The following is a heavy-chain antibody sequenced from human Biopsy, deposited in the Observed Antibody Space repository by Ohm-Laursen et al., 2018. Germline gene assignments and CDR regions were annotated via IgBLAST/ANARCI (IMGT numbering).Heavy chain of an antibody. CDR2: SIPLFNTA. Sequence: SSVKVSCNASGGTFTNHAVGWVRQAPGQGLEWVGSSIPLFNTANYADKFQGRVTLTADKSTTTAYMELSSLRSEDTAIYYYARFPLGAYDDSGSYRAVEHWYFDLWGRGTLVTVSS. D-gene: IGHD3-22*01. V-gene: IGHV1-69*06. J-gene: IGHJ2*01. CDR1: GGTFTNHA. CDR3: ARFPLGAYDDSGSYRAVEHWYFDL.